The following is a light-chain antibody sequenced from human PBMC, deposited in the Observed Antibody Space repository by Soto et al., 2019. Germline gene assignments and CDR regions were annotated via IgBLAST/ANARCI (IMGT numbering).Light chain of an antibody. CDR2: DAS. Sequence: LAQCRGSLSLSPGGSATLSCRASQNINNNYLAWYQHKPGQAPRLLMYDASLRATGVPDRFSGSGSGTDFTLTITILEPDDSAVYYCQQHAIPHITFAHGTRLEIK. V-gene: IGKV3-20*01. J-gene: IGKJ5*01. CDR3: QQHAIPHIT. CDR1: QNINNNY.